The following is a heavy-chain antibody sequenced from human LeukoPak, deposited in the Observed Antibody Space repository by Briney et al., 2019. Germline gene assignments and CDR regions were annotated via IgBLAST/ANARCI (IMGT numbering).Heavy chain of an antibody. V-gene: IGHV3-15*05. CDR2: IKTTAENGTP. Sequence: PGGSLRLSCVASGFTFSEAWMSWVRQAPGKGLEWVGLIKTTAENGTPLYSASAKGNFNISRDDSDNTVYLQLNSVEIDDTGTYFCTTRYHYERSREHFDHWGQGTLVTVSS. CDR3: TTRYHYERSREHFDH. D-gene: IGHD3-22*01. J-gene: IGHJ4*02. CDR1: GFTFSEAW.